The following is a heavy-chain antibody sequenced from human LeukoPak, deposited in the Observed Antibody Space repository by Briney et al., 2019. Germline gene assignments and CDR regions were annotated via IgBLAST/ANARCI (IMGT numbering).Heavy chain of an antibody. CDR2: ISSGGSTI. CDR3: ARVPLPYYAYMDV. D-gene: IGHD1-14*01. Sequence: GGSLRLSCAASGFTFSDYYMSWIRQAPGKGLEWVSYISSGGSTIYYADSVKGRFTISRDNAKNSLYLQMNSLRAEDTAVYYCARVPLPYYAYMDVWGKGTTVTVSS. CDR1: GFTFSDYY. V-gene: IGHV3-11*01. J-gene: IGHJ6*03.